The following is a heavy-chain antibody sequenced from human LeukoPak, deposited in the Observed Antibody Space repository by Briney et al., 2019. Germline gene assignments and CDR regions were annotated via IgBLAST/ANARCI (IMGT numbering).Heavy chain of an antibody. CDR2: TYYRAKWSI. Sequence: SQTLSLTCAISGDSVSSNRATWSWIRQSPSRGLEWLGRTYYRAKWSIDYAVSVTGRLTINSDTSKDQFSLQLNSVTPEDTAMYYCARALGGVFDCWGQGTLVTVSS. CDR3: ARALGGVFDC. J-gene: IGHJ4*02. D-gene: IGHD3-3*01. V-gene: IGHV6-1*01. CDR1: GDSVSSNRAT.